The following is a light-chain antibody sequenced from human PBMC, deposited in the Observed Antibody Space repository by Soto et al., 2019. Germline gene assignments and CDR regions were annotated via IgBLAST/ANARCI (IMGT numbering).Light chain of an antibody. Sequence: QSALTQPASVSGSPGQSITISCTGTSSDVGGYNYVSWYQQHPGKAPKLMIYDVSNRPSGVSNRFSGSKSGITASLTISGLQAEDEADYYCSSYTSSSTLHVFGTGTKVTVL. CDR1: SSDVGGYNY. CDR2: DVS. J-gene: IGLJ1*01. CDR3: SSYTSSSTLHV. V-gene: IGLV2-14*01.